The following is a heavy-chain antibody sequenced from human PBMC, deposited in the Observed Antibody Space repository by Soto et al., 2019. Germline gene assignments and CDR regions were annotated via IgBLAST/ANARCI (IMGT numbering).Heavy chain of an antibody. Sequence: PGGSLRLSCAASGFIFRSYNMNWVRQAPGKGLEWVSSISSSSSYIYYADSVKGRFTISRDNAKNSLYLQMNSLRAEDTAVYYCAGDRVGATFDYWGQGTLVTVSS. D-gene: IGHD1-26*01. V-gene: IGHV3-21*04. CDR1: GFIFRSYN. J-gene: IGHJ4*02. CDR2: ISSSSSYI. CDR3: AGDRVGATFDY.